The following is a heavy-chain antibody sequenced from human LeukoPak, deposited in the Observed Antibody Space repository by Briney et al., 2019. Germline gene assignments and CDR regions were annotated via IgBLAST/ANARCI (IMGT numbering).Heavy chain of an antibody. V-gene: IGHV3-15*01. CDR3: TTDGLWLVRAFDI. J-gene: IGHJ3*02. Sequence: GGSLRLSCAASGFTFSNAWMSWVRQAPGKGLEWVGRIKSKTDGGTTDYAAPVKGRFTISRDDSKNTLYLQMNSLKTEDTAVYYCTTDGLWLVRAFDIWGQGTMVTVSS. D-gene: IGHD6-19*01. CDR2: IKSKTDGGTT. CDR1: GFTFSNAW.